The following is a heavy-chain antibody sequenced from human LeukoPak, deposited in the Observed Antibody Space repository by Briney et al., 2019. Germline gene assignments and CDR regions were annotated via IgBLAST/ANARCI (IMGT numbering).Heavy chain of an antibody. CDR2: ISTTGST. Sequence: SETLSLTCSVSSGSISTHYWSWIRQPAGKGLEWIWRISTTGSTNYNPSLKSRVTMAVDTSKNQLSLKLSSVTAADTAVYYCAREVEMATQFDYWGQGTLVTVSS. CDR3: AREVEMATQFDY. D-gene: IGHD5-24*01. V-gene: IGHV4-4*07. J-gene: IGHJ4*02. CDR1: SGSISTHY.